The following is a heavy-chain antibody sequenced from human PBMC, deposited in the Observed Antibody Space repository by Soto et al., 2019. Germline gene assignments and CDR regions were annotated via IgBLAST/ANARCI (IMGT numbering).Heavy chain of an antibody. Sequence: GGSLRLSCAASGFTFSDSAIHWVRQASGKGLEWVGRIRGKANSYATAYAASVKGRFAISRDDSTSTAYMEMRSLRSDDTAMYYCARDSGARPEYFQDWGQGTLVTVSS. CDR3: ARDSGARPEYFQD. D-gene: IGHD4-17*01. CDR2: IRGKANSYAT. CDR1: GFTFSDSA. J-gene: IGHJ1*01. V-gene: IGHV3-73*01.